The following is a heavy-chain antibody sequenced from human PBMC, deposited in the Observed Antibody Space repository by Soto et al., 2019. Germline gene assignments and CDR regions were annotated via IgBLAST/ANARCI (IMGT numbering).Heavy chain of an antibody. J-gene: IGHJ4*02. CDR2: IYYSGST. V-gene: IGHV4-39*01. CDR3: ARRWGRTFDY. D-gene: IGHD7-27*01. Sequence: SETLSLTCTVSGGSISSSSYYWGWIRQPPGKGLEWIGIIYYSGSTYYNPSLKSRVTISVDTSKNQFSLKLSSVTAADTAVYYCARRWGRTFDYWGQGTLVTVSS. CDR1: GGSISSSSYY.